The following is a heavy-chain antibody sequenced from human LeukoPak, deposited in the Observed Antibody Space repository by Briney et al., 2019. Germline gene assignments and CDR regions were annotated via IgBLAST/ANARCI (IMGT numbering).Heavy chain of an antibody. Sequence: PSETLSLTCTVSGGSISSYYWSWIRQPAGKGLEWIGRIYTSGSTNYNPSLKSQVTMSVDTSKNQFSLKLSSVTAADTAVYYCARVPYNWYDVGWFDPWGQGTLVTVSS. CDR2: IYTSGST. V-gene: IGHV4-4*07. J-gene: IGHJ5*02. D-gene: IGHD1-1*01. CDR3: ARVPYNWYDVGWFDP. CDR1: GGSISSYY.